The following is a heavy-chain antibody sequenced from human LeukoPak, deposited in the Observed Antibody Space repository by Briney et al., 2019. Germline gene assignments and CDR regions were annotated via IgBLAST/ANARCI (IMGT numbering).Heavy chain of an antibody. V-gene: IGHV3-7*01. J-gene: IGHJ4*02. CDR1: SFSFSDFW. Sequence: GGSLRLSCVASSFSFSDFWMSWVRQRPGKGLEWVSTIKRFGSEKTYLDSVKGRFTISRDDSKSSLSLQMNNLGADDSGLYYCARSSSQGFDYFDYWGQGALVTVSS. CDR2: IKRFGSEK. D-gene: IGHD3-10*01. CDR3: ARSSSQGFDYFDY.